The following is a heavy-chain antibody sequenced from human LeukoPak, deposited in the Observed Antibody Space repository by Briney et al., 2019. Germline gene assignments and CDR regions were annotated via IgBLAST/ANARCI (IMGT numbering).Heavy chain of an antibody. CDR3: ARNGAGYCSSTSCYTAYDY. D-gene: IGHD2-2*02. CDR1: GYTFTGYY. V-gene: IGHV1-2*02. J-gene: IGHJ4*02. CDR2: INPNSGGT. Sequence: ASVKVSCKASGYTFTGYYMHWVRQAPGQGLEWMGWINPNSGGTNYAQKFQGRVTMTRDTSISTAYMELSRLRSDDTAVYYCARNGAGYCSSTSCYTAYDYWGQGTLVTVSS.